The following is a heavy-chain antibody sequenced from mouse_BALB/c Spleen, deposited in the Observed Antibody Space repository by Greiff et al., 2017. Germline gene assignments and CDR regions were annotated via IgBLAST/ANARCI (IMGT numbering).Heavy chain of an antibody. D-gene: IGHD4-1*01. CDR2: INPSNGRT. CDR1: GYTFTSYW. Sequence: QVQLQQPGAELVKPGASVKLSFKASGYTFTSYWMHWVKQRPGQGLEWIGEINPSNGRTNYNEKFKSKATLTVDKSSSTAYMQLSSLTSEDSAVYYCARSTGTLYAMDYWGQGTSVTVSS. J-gene: IGHJ4*01. CDR3: ARSTGTLYAMDY. V-gene: IGHV1S81*02.